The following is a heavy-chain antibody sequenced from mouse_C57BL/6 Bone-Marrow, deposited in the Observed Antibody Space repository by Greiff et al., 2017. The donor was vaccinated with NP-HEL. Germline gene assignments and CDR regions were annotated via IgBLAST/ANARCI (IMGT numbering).Heavy chain of an antibody. CDR3: AGGSSYGFAY. V-gene: IGHV1-42*01. CDR2: INPSTGGT. J-gene: IGHJ3*01. Sequence: EVQLQESGPELVKPGASVKISCKASGYSFTGYYMNWVKQSPEKSLEWIGEINPSTGGTTYNQKFKAKATLTVDKSSSTAYMQLKSLTSEDSAVYYCAGGSSYGFAYWGQGTLVTVSA. D-gene: IGHD1-1*01. CDR1: GYSFTGYY.